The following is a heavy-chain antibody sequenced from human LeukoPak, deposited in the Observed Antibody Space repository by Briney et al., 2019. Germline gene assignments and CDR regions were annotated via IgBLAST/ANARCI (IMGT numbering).Heavy chain of an antibody. V-gene: IGHV3-11*04. D-gene: IGHD7-27*01. CDR1: GFTFSDYY. Sequence: PGGSLRLSCAASGFTFSDYYMSWIRQAPGKGLEWVSYISSSGSTIYYADSVKGRFTISRDNAKKSLCLQMNSLRAEDTAVYYCARANWGKRPPSYYYYYYMDVWGKGTTVTVSS. J-gene: IGHJ6*03. CDR2: ISSSGSTI. CDR3: ARANWGKRPPSYYYYYYMDV.